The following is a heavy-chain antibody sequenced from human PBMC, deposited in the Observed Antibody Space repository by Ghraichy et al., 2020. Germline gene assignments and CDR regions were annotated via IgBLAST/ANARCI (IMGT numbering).Heavy chain of an antibody. J-gene: IGHJ4*02. CDR2: IYYSGST. D-gene: IGHD2-15*01. Sequence: SETLSLTCTVSGGSISSYYWSWIRQPPGKGLEWIGYIYYSGSTNYNASLKSRVTISVDTSKNQFSLKLSSVTAADTAVYYCAREGGLRVVDYWGQGTGHRLL. V-gene: IGHV4-59*01. CDR1: GGSISSYY. CDR3: AREGGLRVVDY.